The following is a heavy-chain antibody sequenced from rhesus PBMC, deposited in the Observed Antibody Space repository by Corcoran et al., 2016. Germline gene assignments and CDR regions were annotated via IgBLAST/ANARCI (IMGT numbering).Heavy chain of an antibody. V-gene: IGHV4-65*02. CDR1: GGSISSTNW. J-gene: IGHJ1*01. D-gene: IGHD2-39*01. CDR3: AIISYAGDFEF. Sequence: QVQLQESGPGLVKPSETLSLTCGVSGGSISSTNWWSWIRPPPGKGLEWSGNIGGSSGSTYYNPSLKSRVTISKDTSKNQFSLKLSSVTAADTAVYYCAIISYAGDFEFWGQGALVTVSS. CDR2: IGGSSGST.